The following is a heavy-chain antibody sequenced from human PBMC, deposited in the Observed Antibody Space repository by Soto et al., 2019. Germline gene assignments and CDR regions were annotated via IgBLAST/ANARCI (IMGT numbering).Heavy chain of an antibody. J-gene: IGHJ6*03. V-gene: IGHV1-18*01. CDR1: GYTFTSYG. Sequence: ASVKVSCKASGYTFTSYGISWVRQAPGQGLEWMGWISAYNGNTNYAQKLQGRVTMTTDTSTSTAYMELRSLRCDDTAVYYCARIWGSVYYYYYMDVWGKGTTVTVSS. CDR2: ISAYNGNT. D-gene: IGHD3-10*01. CDR3: ARIWGSVYYYYYMDV.